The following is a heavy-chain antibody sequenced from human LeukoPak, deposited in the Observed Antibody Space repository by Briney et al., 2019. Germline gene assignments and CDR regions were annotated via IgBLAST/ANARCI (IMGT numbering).Heavy chain of an antibody. J-gene: IGHJ4*02. Sequence: TETLSLTCTVSGGSISSHYWSWIRQPPGKGLEWIGYIYYSGSTNYNPSLKSRVTMSVDTSKNQFSLKLSSVTAADTAVYYCARRYTTTLTSYYFDYWGQGTLVTVSS. CDR3: ARRYTTTLTSYYFDY. V-gene: IGHV4-59*08. D-gene: IGHD4-17*01. CDR1: GGSISSHY. CDR2: IYYSGST.